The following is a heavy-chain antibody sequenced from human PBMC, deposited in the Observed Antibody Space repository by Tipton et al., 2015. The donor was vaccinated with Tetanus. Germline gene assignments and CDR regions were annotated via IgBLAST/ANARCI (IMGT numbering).Heavy chain of an antibody. CDR3: ARGGVGYCSSTSCYLFDP. CDR1: GYTFTSYA. V-gene: IGHV1-3*01. J-gene: IGHJ5*02. Sequence: QSGPEVKKLGASVKVSCKASGYTFTSYAMHWVRQAPGQRLEWMGWINAGNGNTKYSQKFQGRVTITRDTSASTAYMELSSLRSEDTAAYYCARGGVGYCSSTSCYLFDPWGQGTLVTVSS. D-gene: IGHD2-2*01. CDR2: INAGNGNT.